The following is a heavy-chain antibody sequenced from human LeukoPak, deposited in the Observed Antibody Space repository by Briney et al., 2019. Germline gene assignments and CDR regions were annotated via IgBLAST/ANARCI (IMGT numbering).Heavy chain of an antibody. CDR1: GGSISSGGYY. CDR2: IYYSGST. D-gene: IGHD1-26*01. V-gene: IGHV4-31*03. CDR3: ARSFGRATTTEPFDY. Sequence: SETLSLTCTVSGGSISSGGYYWSWIRQHPGKGLEWIGYIYYSGSTYYNPSLKSRVTMSVDTSKNQFSLKLSSVTAADTAVYYCARSFGRATTTEPFDYWGQGTLVTVSS. J-gene: IGHJ4*02.